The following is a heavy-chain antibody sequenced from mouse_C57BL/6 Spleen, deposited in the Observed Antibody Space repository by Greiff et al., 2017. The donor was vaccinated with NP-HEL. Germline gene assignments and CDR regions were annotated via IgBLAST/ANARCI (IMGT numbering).Heavy chain of an antibody. CDR1: GFTFSDYG. CDR2: ISRGSSTI. CDR3: ARPIVNYFDD. Sequence: EVKVVESGGGLVKPGGSLKLSCAASGFTFSDYGMHWVRQAPEKGLEWVAYISRGSSTIYYADTVKGRFTISRDNAKNTLFLQMTSLRSEDTAMYYCARPIVNYFDDWGQGTTLTASS. D-gene: IGHD2-12*01. V-gene: IGHV5-17*01. J-gene: IGHJ2*01.